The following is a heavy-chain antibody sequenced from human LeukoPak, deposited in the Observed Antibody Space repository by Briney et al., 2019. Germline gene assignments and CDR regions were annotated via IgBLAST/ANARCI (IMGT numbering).Heavy chain of an antibody. CDR3: AVRGVLLWFGELSIDY. V-gene: IGHV4-34*01. CDR2: INHSGST. CDR1: GGSFSGYY. D-gene: IGHD3-10*01. J-gene: IGHJ4*02. Sequence: SETLSLTCAVYGGSFSGYYWSWIRQPAGKGLEWVGEINHSGSTNYNPSLKSRVTISVDTSKNQFSLKLSSVTAADTAVYYCAVRGVLLWFGELSIDYWGQGTLVTVSS.